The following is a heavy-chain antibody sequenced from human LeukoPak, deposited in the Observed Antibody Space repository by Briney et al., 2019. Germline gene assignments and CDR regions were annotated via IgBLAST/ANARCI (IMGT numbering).Heavy chain of an antibody. J-gene: IGHJ4*02. CDR2: IKSRSDGGTA. Sequence: GGSLRLSCAASGFTFSNAWVNWVRQAPGKGLEWVGRIKSRSDGGTADNAAPVKGRFTISRDDSKNTLYLLMSSLKTEDTAVYYCTTGSGFIDYWGQGTLVTVSS. CDR3: TTGSGFIDY. V-gene: IGHV3-15*07. D-gene: IGHD6-19*01. CDR1: GFTFSNAW.